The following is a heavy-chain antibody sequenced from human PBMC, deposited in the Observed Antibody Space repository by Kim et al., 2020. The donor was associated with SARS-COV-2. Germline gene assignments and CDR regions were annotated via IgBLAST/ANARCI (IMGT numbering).Heavy chain of an antibody. J-gene: IGHJ4*02. CDR1: GFTFRSYA. V-gene: IGHV3-23*01. CDR3: AKVTTITVPFYDY. Sequence: GGSLRLSCAASGFTFRSYALSWVRQAPGKGLEWVSGISGSGGDTYYADSVQGRFTISRDNSKNALNLEMNSLRAEDTALYYCAKVTTITVPFYDYWGQGTLVTVSS. D-gene: IGHD4-4*01. CDR2: ISGSGGDT.